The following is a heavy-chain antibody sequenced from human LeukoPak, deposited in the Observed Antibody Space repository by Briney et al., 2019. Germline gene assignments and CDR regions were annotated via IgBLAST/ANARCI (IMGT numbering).Heavy chain of an antibody. CDR1: GYTFTDYY. CDR3: ARLRGVDY. CDR2: INPNSGGT. D-gene: IGHD3-10*01. J-gene: IGHJ4*02. Sequence: ASVKVSCKASGYTFTDYYMHWVRQAPGQGLEWMGWINPNSGGTKYAQKFQGRVTMTRDTSISTTYMELSSLTSGDTAVYYCARLRGVDYWGQGTLVTVSS. V-gene: IGHV1-2*02.